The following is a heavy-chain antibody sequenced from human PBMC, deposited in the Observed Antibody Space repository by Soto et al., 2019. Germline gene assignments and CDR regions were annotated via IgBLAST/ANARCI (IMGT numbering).Heavy chain of an antibody. V-gene: IGHV3-30*03. D-gene: IGHD1-26*01. CDR3: AMSTYSVSYLAFLYY. J-gene: IGHJ4*02. Sequence: QVQLVESGGGVFQTGRSLRLSCAASGFTFSSDGMHWVRQAPGKGLEWVAVISYDGSNNYYADSVKCRFTISRDNSKNTLYLQMNSLRAADTAVYYCAMSTYSVSYLAFLYYWGQVILFTVSS. CDR1: GFTFSSDG. CDR2: ISYDGSNN.